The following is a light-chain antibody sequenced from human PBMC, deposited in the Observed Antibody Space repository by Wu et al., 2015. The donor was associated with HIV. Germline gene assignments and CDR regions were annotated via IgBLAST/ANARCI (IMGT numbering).Light chain of an antibody. J-gene: IGKJ2*03. CDR1: QGISSW. V-gene: IGKV1-5*03. CDR2: KAS. CDR3: QQYSSYQNS. Sequence: DIHMTQSPSTLSASVGDRVTITCRASQGISSWLAWYQQKPGQPPKLLIYKASTLESGVPSGFSGRGSGTEFTLSISSLQPDDFATYYCQQYSSYQNSFGQGTKLEI.